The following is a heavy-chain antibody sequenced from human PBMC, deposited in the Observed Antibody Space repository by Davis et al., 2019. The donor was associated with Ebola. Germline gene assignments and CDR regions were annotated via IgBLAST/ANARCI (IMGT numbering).Heavy chain of an antibody. CDR1: GFTFSGYS. J-gene: IGHJ3*02. D-gene: IGHD3-9*01. Sequence: PGGSLRLSCAASGFTFSGYSMNWVRQSPGKGLEWVSSISSTSSYIYYADSVKGRFTISRDNAKNSLYLQMNSLRVEDTAVYYCAREWSLAMTGDDAFDIWGQGTMVTVS. V-gene: IGHV3-21*01. CDR2: ISSTSSYI. CDR3: AREWSLAMTGDDAFDI.